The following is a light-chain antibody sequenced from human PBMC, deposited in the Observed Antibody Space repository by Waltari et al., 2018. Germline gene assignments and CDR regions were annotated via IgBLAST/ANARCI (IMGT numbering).Light chain of an antibody. CDR3: QQLNGYPLT. Sequence: DIQLTQSPSFLSASVGDRVTITCRASQGISSYLAWYQQKPGKAPKLLIYAASTLQSGVPSTFSGSGSGTEFTLTISSLQPEDFATYYCQQLNGYPLTFSGGTKVEIK. J-gene: IGKJ4*01. CDR1: QGISSY. CDR2: AAS. V-gene: IGKV1-9*01.